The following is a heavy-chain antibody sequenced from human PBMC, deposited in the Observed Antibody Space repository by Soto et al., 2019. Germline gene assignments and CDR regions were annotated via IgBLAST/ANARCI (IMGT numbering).Heavy chain of an antibody. J-gene: IGHJ5*02. Sequence: QVQLVQSGAEVKKPGASVRVSCRASGYTFTRYYMHWLRQAPGQGLEWMGTVNPSGGSTSYAKKFQGRVTMTRDTSTSTAYMELSSLRSEDTDVYYCARNRVEVPSAMYWFDHWGQGTLVTVSS. D-gene: IGHD2-2*01. CDR3: ARNRVEVPSAMYWFDH. V-gene: IGHV1-46*03. CDR1: GYTFTRYY. CDR2: VNPSGGST.